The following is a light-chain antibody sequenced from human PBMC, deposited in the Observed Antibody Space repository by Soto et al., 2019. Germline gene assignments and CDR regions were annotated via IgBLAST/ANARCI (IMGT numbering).Light chain of an antibody. Sequence: QSALTQPASVSGSPGQSITISCTGTSSDVGGYKYVSWYQQHPGKAPKLMIYDVSNRPSGVSNRFSVSKSGNTASLTISGLQAEDEADYYCSSYTSSSTVVFGGGTKLTVI. CDR1: SSDVGGYKY. J-gene: IGLJ2*01. CDR2: DVS. V-gene: IGLV2-14*01. CDR3: SSYTSSSTVV.